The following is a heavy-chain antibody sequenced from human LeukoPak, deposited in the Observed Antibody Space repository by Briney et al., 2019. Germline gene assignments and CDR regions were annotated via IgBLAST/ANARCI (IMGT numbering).Heavy chain of an antibody. D-gene: IGHD4-17*01. J-gene: IGHJ3*02. V-gene: IGHV3-21*01. CDR1: GFTFSSYS. Sequence: GGSLRLSCAASGFTFSSYSMNWVRQAPGKRLEWVSSISSSSSYIYYADSVKGRFTISRDNAKNSLYLQMNSLRAEDTAVYYCARALLTTVTTGAFDIWGQGTMVTVSS. CDR3: ARALLTTVTTGAFDI. CDR2: ISSSSSYI.